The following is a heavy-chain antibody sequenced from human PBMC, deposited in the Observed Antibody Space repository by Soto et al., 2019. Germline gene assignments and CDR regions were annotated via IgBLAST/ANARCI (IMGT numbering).Heavy chain of an antibody. CDR2: IYWNDNE. CDR1: GFSLTTTDMG. Sequence: QITLKESGPTLVKPTQTLTLTCSFSGFSLTTTDMGVGWIRQPPGKALEWLALIYWNDNEHYSTSLKSRLTITKDNSKNQVVLTMTNLDPVDTATYYCVRSVIHQWQGSGYYGAECWGQGTLVTVSS. J-gene: IGHJ4*02. CDR3: VRSVIHQWQGSGYYGAEC. V-gene: IGHV2-5*01. D-gene: IGHD5-12*01.